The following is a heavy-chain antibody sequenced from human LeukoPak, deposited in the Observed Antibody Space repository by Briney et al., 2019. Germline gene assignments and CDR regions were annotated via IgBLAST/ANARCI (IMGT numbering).Heavy chain of an antibody. CDR3: ARAPGYCSGGSCYTGAFDI. V-gene: IGHV1-46*01. D-gene: IGHD2-15*01. CDR1: GYTFTIYY. J-gene: IGHJ3*02. Sequence: AAVTLSCKASGYTFTIYYMHWVRQAPGQGLEWMGIINSSGGSTTYAQKFQAGVMMTKYTSKSTVYMELSSLRSEDTAVYYCARAPGYCSGGSCYTGAFDIRGAGKLSTVSS. CDR2: INSSGGST.